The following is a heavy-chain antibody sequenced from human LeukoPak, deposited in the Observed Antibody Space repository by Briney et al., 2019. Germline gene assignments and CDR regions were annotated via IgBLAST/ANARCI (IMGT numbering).Heavy chain of an antibody. CDR1: GFPFSRDS. V-gene: IGHV3-74*01. CDR2: ISPDGSVT. J-gene: IGHJ4*02. Sequence: GGSLRLSCAASGFPFSRDSMHWVRQSPGKGLEWLSRISPDGSVTNYADSVKGRFTISRDNAKNTLYLQMNSLRDEDTAVYYCASDVAYKFDYWGQGTLVTFSS. CDR3: ASDVAYKFDY. D-gene: IGHD5-24*01.